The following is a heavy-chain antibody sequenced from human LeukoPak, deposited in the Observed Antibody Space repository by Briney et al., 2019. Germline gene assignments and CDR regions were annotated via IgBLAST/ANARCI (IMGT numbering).Heavy chain of an antibody. CDR2: ISPSGGST. CDR3: ARDNSVRDEAWWFNP. D-gene: IGHD5-24*01. CDR1: GYMFTSHG. J-gene: IGHJ5*02. Sequence: ASVNVSCKSSGYMFTSHGIHWVRQAPGQGPEWMGVISPSGGSTTYAQKFQGRVTLTRDMSTSTDYLELSSLRSEDTAVYYCARDNSVRDEAWWFNPWGQGTLVTVSS. V-gene: IGHV1-46*01.